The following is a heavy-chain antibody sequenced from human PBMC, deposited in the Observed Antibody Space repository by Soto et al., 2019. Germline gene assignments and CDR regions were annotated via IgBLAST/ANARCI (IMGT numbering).Heavy chain of an antibody. CDR3: CGIAAAGIIDY. CDR2: IYYSGST. Sequence: SETLSLTCTVSGGSISSSSYYWGWIRQPPGKGLEWIGSIYYSGSTYYNPSLKSRVTISVDTSKNQFSLKLSSVTTADTAVYWCCGIAAAGIIDYWGQGTLVTVSS. D-gene: IGHD6-13*01. V-gene: IGHV4-39*01. J-gene: IGHJ4*02. CDR1: GGSISSSSYY.